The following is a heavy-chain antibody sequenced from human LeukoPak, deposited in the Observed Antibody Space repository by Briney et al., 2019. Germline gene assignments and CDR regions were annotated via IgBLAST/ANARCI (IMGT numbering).Heavy chain of an antibody. J-gene: IGHJ4*02. Sequence: GGSLRLSCAVSGFTFSNYGMHWVRQAPGKGLEWLTLIWYDGHTKFYADSVKGRFTVYRDNSKNTLYLQMDNLRDEDTAVYYCAREWGRIAEAGGPGYWGQGTLVTVS. CDR1: GFTFSNYG. CDR3: AREWGRIAEAGGPGY. V-gene: IGHV3-33*01. CDR2: IWYDGHTK. D-gene: IGHD6-19*01.